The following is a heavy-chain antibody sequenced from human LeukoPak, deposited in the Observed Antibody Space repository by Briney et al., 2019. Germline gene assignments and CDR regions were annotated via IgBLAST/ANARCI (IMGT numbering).Heavy chain of an antibody. Sequence: ASVKVSCKASDYTFTSYGISWVRQAPGQGLEWMGWINPNSGGTNYAQKFQGRVTMTRDTSISTAYMELSRLRSDDTAVYYCARPHYDYVWGSYRKPLYYFDYWGQGTLVTVSS. J-gene: IGHJ4*02. CDR2: INPNSGGT. V-gene: IGHV1-2*02. CDR3: ARPHYDYVWGSYRKPLYYFDY. CDR1: DYTFTSYG. D-gene: IGHD3-16*02.